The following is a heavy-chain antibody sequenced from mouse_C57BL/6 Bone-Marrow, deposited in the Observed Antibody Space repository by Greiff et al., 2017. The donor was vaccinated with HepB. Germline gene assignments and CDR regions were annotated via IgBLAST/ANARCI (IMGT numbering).Heavy chain of an antibody. CDR2: INPGSGGT. D-gene: IGHD2-3*01. CDR3: AREIRDGYSFAY. V-gene: IGHV1-54*01. CDR1: GYAFTNYL. J-gene: IGHJ3*01. Sequence: HVQLQQSGAELVRPGTSVKVSCKASGYAFTNYLIEWVKQRPGQGLEWIGVINPGSGGTNYNEKFKGKATLTADKSSSTAYMQLSSLTSEDSAVYFCAREIRDGYSFAYWGQGTLVTVSA.